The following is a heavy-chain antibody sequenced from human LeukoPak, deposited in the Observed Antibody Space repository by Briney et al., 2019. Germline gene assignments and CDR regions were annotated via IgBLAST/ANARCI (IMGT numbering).Heavy chain of an antibody. V-gene: IGHV3-7*03. Sequence: GGSLRLSCAASGFTFSSYWMTWIRQTPGKGLEWVANIKQDGSEKYYVDSVKGRFTISRDNAKNSLYLHMNSLRAEDTAVYYCARRGSSSWPNWFDPWGQGTLVTVSS. CDR2: IKQDGSEK. D-gene: IGHD6-13*01. CDR1: GFTFSSYW. J-gene: IGHJ5*02. CDR3: ARRGSSSWPNWFDP.